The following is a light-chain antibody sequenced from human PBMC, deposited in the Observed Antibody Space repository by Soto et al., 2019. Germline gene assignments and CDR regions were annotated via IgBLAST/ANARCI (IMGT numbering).Light chain of an antibody. CDR2: DAS. CDR3: QQYGGFSRT. Sequence: DIQVTQSPSTLSASVGDRVTITCRASQSISSSLAWYHQKPGTATKLLIYDASSLERGVPSRFSGSGSGTEFTLTISSLQPDDFATYYCQQYGGFSRTFGQGTKV. V-gene: IGKV1-5*01. J-gene: IGKJ1*01. CDR1: QSISSS.